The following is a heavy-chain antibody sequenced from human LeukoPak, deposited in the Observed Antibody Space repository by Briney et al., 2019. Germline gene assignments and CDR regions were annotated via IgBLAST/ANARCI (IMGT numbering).Heavy chain of an antibody. Sequence: SETLSLTCTVSGGSISSGDYYWSWIRQPPGKGLEWIGYIYYSGSTYYIPSLKSRVTISVDTSKNQFSLKLSSVTAADTAVYYCARELRYFDWIAYYYYGMDVWGKGTTVTVSS. V-gene: IGHV4-30-4*01. CDR2: IYYSGST. CDR3: ARELRYFDWIAYYYYGMDV. CDR1: GGSISSGDYY. D-gene: IGHD3-9*01. J-gene: IGHJ6*04.